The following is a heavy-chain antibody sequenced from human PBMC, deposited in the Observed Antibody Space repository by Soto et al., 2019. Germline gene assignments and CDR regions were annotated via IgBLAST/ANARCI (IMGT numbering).Heavy chain of an antibody. CDR2: IIPIFDIT. D-gene: IGHD3-22*01. CDR1: GGPYSKYS. J-gene: IGHJ4*02. Sequence: QVQLVQSGTEVKKPGSSVTVSCKASGGPYSKYSISWVRQAPGEGLDWMGRIIPIFDITNYAQKFQGRVTITADKSTSTVYMDLSSLRSEDTAVYYCARSLLGDYYDSDGLDNWGQGTLVTVSS. V-gene: IGHV1-69*02. CDR3: ARSLLGDYYDSDGLDN.